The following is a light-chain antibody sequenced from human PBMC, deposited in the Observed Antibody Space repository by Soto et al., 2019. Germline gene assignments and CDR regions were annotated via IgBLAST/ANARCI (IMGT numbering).Light chain of an antibody. CDR2: GAS. CDR3: QQYGTSRA. J-gene: IGKJ1*01. CDR1: QSVSRSY. V-gene: IGKV3-20*01. Sequence: EIVLPQSPGTLSLSPGEKATLSCRASQSVSRSYLAWYQQKPGQAPRLLIYGASSRATGIPDRFSGSGSGTDFTLTINRLEPEDFAVYYCQQYGTSRAFGQGTKVDIK.